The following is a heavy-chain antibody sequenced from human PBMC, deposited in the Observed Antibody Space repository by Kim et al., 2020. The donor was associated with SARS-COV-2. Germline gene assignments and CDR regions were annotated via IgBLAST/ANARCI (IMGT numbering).Heavy chain of an antibody. Sequence: GGSLRLSCAASGFTFSSYAMSWVRQAPGKGLEWVSAISGSGGSTYYADSVKGRFTISRDNSKNTLYLQMNSLRAEDTAVYYCAKDSSSWYGLPLIDYWGQGTLVTVSS. CDR2: ISGSGGST. J-gene: IGHJ4*02. V-gene: IGHV3-23*01. CDR1: GFTFSSYA. D-gene: IGHD6-13*01. CDR3: AKDSSSWYGLPLIDY.